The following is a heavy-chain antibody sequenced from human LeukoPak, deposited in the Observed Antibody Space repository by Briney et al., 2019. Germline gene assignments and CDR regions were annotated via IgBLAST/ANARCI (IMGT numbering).Heavy chain of an antibody. CDR1: GYPMRSGYY. D-gene: IGHD2-2*01. V-gene: IGHV4-38-2*02. J-gene: IGHJ5*02. Sequence: KPSDPLSLTCTVWGYPMRSGYYWGRIRQPPGQGLEGIGSIYHSGSTYYNPSLKSRVTISVDTSKNQFSLTLSSVTAADTAVYYCARGNQLLWGPRFDPWGQGTRVTGPS. CDR2: IYHSGST. CDR3: ARGNQLLWGPRFDP.